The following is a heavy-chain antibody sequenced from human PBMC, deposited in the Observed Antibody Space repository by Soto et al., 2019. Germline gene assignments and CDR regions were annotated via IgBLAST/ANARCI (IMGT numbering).Heavy chain of an antibody. CDR3: AGVLVAKSARDFDWLINWFDP. CDR2: IIPIFGTA. D-gene: IGHD3-9*01. CDR1: GGTFSSYA. J-gene: IGHJ5*02. Sequence: QVQLVQSGAEVKKPGSSVKVSCKASGGTFSSYAISWVRQAPGQGLEWMGGIIPIFGTANYAQKFQGRVTITADESTSPAYMELSSLRSEDTAVFYCAGVLVAKSARDFDWLINWFDPWGQGTLVTVSS. V-gene: IGHV1-69*01.